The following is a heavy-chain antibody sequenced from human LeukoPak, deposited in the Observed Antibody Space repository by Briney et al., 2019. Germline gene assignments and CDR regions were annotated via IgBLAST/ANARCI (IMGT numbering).Heavy chain of an antibody. D-gene: IGHD3-3*01. CDR3: AKDSYYDFWSGYYNWFDP. V-gene: IGHV3-30*02. J-gene: IGHJ5*02. CDR1: GFTFSSYG. Sequence: PGGSLRLSCAASGFTFSSYGMHWVRQAPGKGLEWVAFIRYDGSNKYYADSVKGRFTISRDDSKNTLYLQMNSLRAEDTAVYYCAKDSYYDFWSGYYNWFDPWGQGTLVTVSS. CDR2: IRYDGSNK.